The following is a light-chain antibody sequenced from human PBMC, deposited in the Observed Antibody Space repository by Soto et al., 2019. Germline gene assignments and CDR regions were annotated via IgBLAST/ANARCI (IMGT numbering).Light chain of an antibody. CDR3: SSYAGTYTQWV. V-gene: IGLV2-14*01. CDR2: EVS. CDR1: SSDVGGYNY. Sequence: QSALTQPASVSGSPGQSITISCTGTSSDVGGYNYVSWYQQHPGKAPKLMIYEVSNRPSGVSNRFSGSKSGNTASLTISGLQAEDEADYYCSSYAGTYTQWVFGGGTKLTVL. J-gene: IGLJ3*02.